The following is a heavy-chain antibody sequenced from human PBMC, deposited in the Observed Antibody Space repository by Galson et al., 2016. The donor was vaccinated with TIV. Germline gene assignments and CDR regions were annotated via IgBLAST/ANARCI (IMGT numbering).Heavy chain of an antibody. CDR1: GGSISNGDYY. J-gene: IGHJ3*02. Sequence: TLSLTCVVIGGSISNGDYYWTWIRQPPGKGLEWIGYIYSGGTTNLNPSLRSRLDMSVDRSKNRFSLSLSSVTAADTAVYFCARDAGPYYHAVDIWGRGAMVTVSS. V-gene: IGHV4-30-4*01. CDR3: ARDAGPYYHAVDI. D-gene: IGHD3-22*01. CDR2: IYSGGTT.